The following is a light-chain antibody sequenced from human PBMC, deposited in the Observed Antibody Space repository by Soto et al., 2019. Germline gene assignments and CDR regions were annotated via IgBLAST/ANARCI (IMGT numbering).Light chain of an antibody. CDR3: QQRSNWPIT. V-gene: IGKV1-5*01. CDR2: DAS. CDR1: QTITTW. J-gene: IGKJ5*01. Sequence: GDRVTITCRASQTITTWMAWYQQKPGKAPKLLVYDASTLQSGVATRFSGSGSGTEFTLTISSLEPEDFAVYYCQQRSNWPITFGQGTRLEIK.